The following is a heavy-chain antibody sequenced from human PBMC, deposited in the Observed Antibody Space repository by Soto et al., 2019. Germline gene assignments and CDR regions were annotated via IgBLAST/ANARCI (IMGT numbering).Heavy chain of an antibody. CDR3: AREDDGGDRDYYGLDV. CDR1: GGSISSEYYH. J-gene: IGHJ6*02. CDR2: IHYSGSV. D-gene: IGHD2-21*02. V-gene: IGHV4-30-4*01. Sequence: PSETLSLTCTVSGGSISSEYYHWTWIRQAPGKGLEWIGYIHYSGSVHYNPSLQSRLTMSVDTSKSLFSLKLSSVTAADTAVYFCAREDDGGDRDYYGLDVWGQGTTVTVSS.